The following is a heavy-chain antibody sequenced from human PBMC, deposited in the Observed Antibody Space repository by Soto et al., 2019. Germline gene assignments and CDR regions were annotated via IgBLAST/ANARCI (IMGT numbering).Heavy chain of an antibody. D-gene: IGHD5-12*01. CDR3: ARGWEWLNWFDP. Sequence: QVQLQESGPGLVKPSETLSLTCTVSGGSISSYYWSWIRQPPGKGLEWIGYIYYSGNTNYNPSLKSRVTISVDTSKNQFSLKLSSVTAADTAVYYCARGWEWLNWFDPWGQGTLVTVSS. V-gene: IGHV4-59*01. CDR1: GGSISSYY. CDR2: IYYSGNT. J-gene: IGHJ5*02.